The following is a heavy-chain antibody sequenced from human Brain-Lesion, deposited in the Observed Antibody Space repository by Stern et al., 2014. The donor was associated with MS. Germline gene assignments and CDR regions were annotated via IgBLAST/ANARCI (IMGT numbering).Heavy chain of an antibody. V-gene: IGHV3-33*01. Sequence: VHLVESGGGVVQPGRSLRLSCAASGFTFSAYGMHWVRQAPGKGLEWVAVIWFDGSTKSYADSVKGRFTISRDNSKNTLYLQLNSLRAEDTAVFYCARGLYYFDYWGRGTLVTVSS. J-gene: IGHJ4*02. CDR2: IWFDGSTK. CDR1: GFTFSAYG. CDR3: ARGLYYFDY.